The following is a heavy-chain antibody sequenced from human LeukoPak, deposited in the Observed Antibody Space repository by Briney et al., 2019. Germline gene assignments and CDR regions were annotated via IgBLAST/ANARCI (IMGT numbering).Heavy chain of an antibody. J-gene: IGHJ4*02. CDR1: GGSISSYY. V-gene: IGHV4-59*08. D-gene: IGHD3-16*01. CDR2: IYYSGST. Sequence: PSETLSLTCTVSGGSISSYYWSWIRQPPGKGLEWIGYIYYSGSTNYNPSLKSRVTILVDTSKNQFSLKLSSVTAADTAVYYCARQTWLGIWKLGGTYWGQGTLVTVSS. CDR3: ARQTWLGIWKLGGTY.